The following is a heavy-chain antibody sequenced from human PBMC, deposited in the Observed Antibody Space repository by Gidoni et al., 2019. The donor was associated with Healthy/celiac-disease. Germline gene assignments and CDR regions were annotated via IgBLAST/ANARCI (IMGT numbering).Heavy chain of an antibody. CDR1: GFTFSSYS. V-gene: IGHV3-21*01. Sequence: EVQLVESGGGLVKPGGSLRLSCAASGFTFSSYSMNWVRQAPGKGLEWVSSISSSSSYIYYADSVKGRFTISRDNAKNSLYLQMNSLRAEDTAVYYCARVDYGDYEDGMDVWGQGTTVTVSS. D-gene: IGHD4-17*01. CDR2: ISSSSSYI. J-gene: IGHJ6*02. CDR3: ARVDYGDYEDGMDV.